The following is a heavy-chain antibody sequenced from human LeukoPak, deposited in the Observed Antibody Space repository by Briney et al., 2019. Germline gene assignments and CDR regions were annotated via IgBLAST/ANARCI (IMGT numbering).Heavy chain of an antibody. J-gene: IGHJ3*02. CDR1: GFTFSSYG. D-gene: IGHD6-19*01. V-gene: IGHV3-30*18. CDR3: AKGLHSSGWLSDASDI. Sequence: GGSLRLSCAASGFTFSSYGMHWVRQAPGKGLEWVAVISYDGSNKYYADSVKGRFTISRDNSKNTLYLQMNSLRAEDTAVYYCAKGLHSSGWLSDASDIWGQGTMVTVSS. CDR2: ISYDGSNK.